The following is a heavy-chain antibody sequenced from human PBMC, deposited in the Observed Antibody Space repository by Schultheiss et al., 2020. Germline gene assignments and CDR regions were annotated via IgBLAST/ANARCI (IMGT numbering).Heavy chain of an antibody. CDR2: ISSSSSYI. V-gene: IGHV3-21*01. Sequence: GGSLRLSCAASGFTFSSYSMNWVRQAPGKGLEWVSSISSSSSYIYYADLVKGRFTISRDNAKNSLYLQMNSLRAEDTAVYYCANHGGDSSGYQHFDYWGQGTLVTVSS. CDR1: GFTFSSYS. D-gene: IGHD3-22*01. J-gene: IGHJ4*02. CDR3: ANHGGDSSGYQHFDY.